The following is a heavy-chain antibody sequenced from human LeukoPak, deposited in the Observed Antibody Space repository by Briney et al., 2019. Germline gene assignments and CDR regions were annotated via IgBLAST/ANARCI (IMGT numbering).Heavy chain of an antibody. J-gene: IGHJ4*02. CDR2: SYHFWNT. V-gene: IGHV4-61*08. Sequence: SETLSLTCTVSGDPISSHSDYKWTWIRQPPGKGLEWIGYSYHFWNTNYNPSLKSRVTISVDTSNNQFSLKLTSVTAADTAVYYCAREYSGFDYWGQGTLVTVSS. CDR3: AREYSGFDY. CDR1: GDPISSHSDY. D-gene: IGHD5-12*01.